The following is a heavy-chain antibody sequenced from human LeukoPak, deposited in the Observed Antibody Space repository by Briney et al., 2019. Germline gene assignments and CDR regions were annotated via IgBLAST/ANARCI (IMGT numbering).Heavy chain of an antibody. CDR3: ARDSQGGRDGYNNFDS. Sequence: PGGSLRLSCEASGFTVSDTYMSWVRQAPGKGLEWVSVIYSGGNTYYADSVKGRFTVSRDNFKNTLYLQMNSLRPEDTAVYYCARDSQGGRDGYNNFDSWAREPWSPSPQ. D-gene: IGHD5-24*01. CDR1: GFTVSDTY. CDR2: IYSGGNT. J-gene: IGHJ4*02. V-gene: IGHV3-66*02.